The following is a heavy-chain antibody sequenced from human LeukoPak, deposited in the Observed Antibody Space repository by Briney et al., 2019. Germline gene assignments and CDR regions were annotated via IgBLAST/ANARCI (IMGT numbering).Heavy chain of an antibody. CDR3: ARDRVGYCSSTSCYARLGWFDP. D-gene: IGHD2-2*01. CDR1: GFTFSSYG. V-gene: IGHV3-33*01. J-gene: IGHJ5*02. Sequence: PGRSLRLSCAASGFTFSSYGRHWVRQAPGKGLEWVAVIWYDGSNKYYADSVKGRFTISRDNSKNTLYLQMNSLRAEDTAVYYCARDRVGYCSSTSCYARLGWFDPWGQGTLVTVSS. CDR2: IWYDGSNK.